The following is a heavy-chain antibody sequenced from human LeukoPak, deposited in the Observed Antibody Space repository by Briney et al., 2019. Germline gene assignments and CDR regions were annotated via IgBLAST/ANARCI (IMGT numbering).Heavy chain of an antibody. CDR3: AREYYSDSSGSDY. J-gene: IGHJ4*02. CDR1: GFTFSSYW. V-gene: IGHV3-7*05. CDR2: INQDGSEK. D-gene: IGHD3-22*01. Sequence: GGSLRLSCAASGFTFSSYWMSWVRQAPGKGLEWVANINQDGSEKYSVDSVKGRFTISRDNAKNSLYLQMNSLGAEDTAVYYCAREYYSDSSGSDYWGQGTLVTVSS.